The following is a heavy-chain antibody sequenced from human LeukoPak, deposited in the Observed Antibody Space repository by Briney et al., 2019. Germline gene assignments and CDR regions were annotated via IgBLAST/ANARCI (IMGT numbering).Heavy chain of an antibody. J-gene: IGHJ4*02. CDR1: GGSISSYY. Sequence: SETLSLTCTVSGGSISSYYWTWIRQPPGKGLEWIGHIYYSGSTNYNPSLKSRVTISVDTSKNQFSLKLSSVIAAGTAVYYCAREYCSSTSCYFDYWGQGTLVTVSS. CDR3: AREYCSSTSCYFDY. CDR2: IYYSGST. D-gene: IGHD2-2*01. V-gene: IGHV4-59*01.